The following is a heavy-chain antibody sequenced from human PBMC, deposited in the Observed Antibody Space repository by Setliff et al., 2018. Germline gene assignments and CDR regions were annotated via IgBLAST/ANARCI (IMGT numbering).Heavy chain of an antibody. J-gene: IGHJ4*02. V-gene: IGHV1-8*01. D-gene: IGHD2-2*02. CDR3: ARAYTNMVNYFDH. CDR1: GYTFTSNL. Sequence: ASVKVSCKASGYTFTSNLINWVRQAPGQGLEWMGWINTNTGNPTYSQGFTGRIVTMTRDTSISAVYMELHSVTSDDAAIYYCARAYTNMVNYFDHWGQGTLVTVSS. CDR2: INTNTGNP.